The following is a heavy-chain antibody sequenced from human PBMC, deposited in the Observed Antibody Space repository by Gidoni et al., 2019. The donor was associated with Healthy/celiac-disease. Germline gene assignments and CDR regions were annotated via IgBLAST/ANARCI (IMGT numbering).Heavy chain of an antibody. D-gene: IGHD5-12*01. CDR2: ISYDGSNK. V-gene: IGHV3-30-3*01. Sequence: QVQLVESGGGVVQPGGSLRLSCAASGFTLRSFAMHWVRQAPGKGLEWVAVISYDGSNKYYADSVKGRFTISRDNSKNTLYLQMNSLRAEDTAVYYCARDGLKRWLQLARYFDLWGRGTLVTVSS. CDR3: ARDGLKRWLQLARYFDL. J-gene: IGHJ2*01. CDR1: GFTLRSFA.